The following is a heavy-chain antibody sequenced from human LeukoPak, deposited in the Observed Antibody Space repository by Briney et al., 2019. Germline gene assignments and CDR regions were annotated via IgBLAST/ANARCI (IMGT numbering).Heavy chain of an antibody. CDR1: GGSISSFY. V-gene: IGHV4-59*08. Sequence: TSETLSLTCTVSGGSISSFYWTWIRQPPGKGLEWIGYVYSSGITNYNPSLKSRVTMSVDTAKSQFSLKLRSVTAADTAVYYCARRHPSSYPFFDYWGRGTLVTVSS. J-gene: IGHJ4*02. CDR2: VYSSGIT. CDR3: ARRHPSSYPFFDY. D-gene: IGHD6-6*01.